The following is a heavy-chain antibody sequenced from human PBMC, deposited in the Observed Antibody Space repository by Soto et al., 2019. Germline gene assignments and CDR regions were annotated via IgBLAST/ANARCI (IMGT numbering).Heavy chain of an antibody. CDR2: INPSGGST. D-gene: IGHD3-3*01. J-gene: IGHJ3*02. CDR1: GYTFTSYC. V-gene: IGHV1-46*01. Sequence: ASVKVCCKASGYTFTSYCMHWVRQAPGQGLEWMGIINPSGGSTSYAQKFQGRVTMTRDTSTSTVYMELSSLRSEDTAVYYCARDSMRPNGAIFGVVMPSYAFYIWGQGTMVTVSS. CDR3: ARDSMRPNGAIFGVVMPSYAFYI.